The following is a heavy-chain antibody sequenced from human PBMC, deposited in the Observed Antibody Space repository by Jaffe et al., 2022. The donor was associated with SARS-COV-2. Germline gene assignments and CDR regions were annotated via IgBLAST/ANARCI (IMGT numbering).Heavy chain of an antibody. CDR2: ISSSSSYI. CDR1: GFTFSSYS. Sequence: EVQLVESGGGLVKPGGSLRLSCAASGFTFSSYSMNWVRQAPGKGLEWVSSISSSSSYIYYADSVKGRFTISRDNAKNSLYLQMNSLRAEDTAVYYCASYPIIPLAAAGEDYFDYWGQGTLVTVSS. D-gene: IGHD6-13*01. CDR3: ASYPIIPLAAAGEDYFDY. J-gene: IGHJ4*02. V-gene: IGHV3-21*01.